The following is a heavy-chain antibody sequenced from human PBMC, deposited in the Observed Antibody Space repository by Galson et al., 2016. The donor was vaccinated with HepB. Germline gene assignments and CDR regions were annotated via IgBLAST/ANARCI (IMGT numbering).Heavy chain of an antibody. CDR2: IHYSGET. V-gene: IGHV4-59*01. Sequence: SETLSLTCNVSGYSIGSYYLNWIRQPPGKGLEWIGNIHYSGETKYNPSLKSRVTISVDTSHNQFSLELTSLAAAATAVYYCASNYYGMTGYFDYWGRGMLVAVSS. CDR1: GYSIGSYY. D-gene: IGHD3-10*01. CDR3: ASNYYGMTGYFDY. J-gene: IGHJ4*02.